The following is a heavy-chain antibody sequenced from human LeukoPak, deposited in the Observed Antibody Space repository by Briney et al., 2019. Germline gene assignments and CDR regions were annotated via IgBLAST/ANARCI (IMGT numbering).Heavy chain of an antibody. D-gene: IGHD6-13*01. J-gene: IGHJ4*02. CDR1: GGSISSYY. V-gene: IGHV4-59*08. CDR3: ARGYSSSWTRYDH. CDR2: IYYSGST. Sequence: SETLSLTCTVSGGSISSYYWSWIRQPPGKGLEWIGYIYYSGSTNYNPSLKSRVTISVDTSKNQFSLKLSSVTAADTAVYYCARGYSSSWTRYDHWGQGTLVTVSS.